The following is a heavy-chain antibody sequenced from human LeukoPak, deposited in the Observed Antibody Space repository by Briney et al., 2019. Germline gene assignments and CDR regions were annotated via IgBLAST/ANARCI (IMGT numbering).Heavy chain of an antibody. V-gene: IGHV3-23*01. Sequence: QPGGSLRLSCAASGFTFSSYAMSWVRQAPGKGLEWVSAISGSGGSTYYADSVKGRFTISRDNSKNTLYLQMNSLRAEDTAVYYCARGVTAARLYYFDYWGRGILVTVSS. CDR2: ISGSGGST. D-gene: IGHD2-21*02. CDR3: ARGVTAARLYYFDY. J-gene: IGHJ4*02. CDR1: GFTFSSYA.